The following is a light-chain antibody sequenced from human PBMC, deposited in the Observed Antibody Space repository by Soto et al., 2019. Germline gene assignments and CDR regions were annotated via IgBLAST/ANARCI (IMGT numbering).Light chain of an antibody. J-gene: IGKJ1*01. V-gene: IGKV3-20*01. CDR1: QSVAGTY. Sequence: EIVLTQSPATLSLSPGGRATLSCRASQSVAGTYLAWYQQKPGQAPRLLIYGASTRATGIPDRFSGSGSGTDFTLTISRLEPEDFAVYYCQQYGSSRTFGQGTKVDIK. CDR3: QQYGSSRT. CDR2: GAS.